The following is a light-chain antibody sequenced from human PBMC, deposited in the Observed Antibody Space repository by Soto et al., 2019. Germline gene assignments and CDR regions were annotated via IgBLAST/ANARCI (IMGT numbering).Light chain of an antibody. CDR1: RSVSTRY. CDR3: QQFGDSPPAFT. V-gene: IGKV3-20*01. CDR2: GAS. J-gene: IGKJ2*01. Sequence: ESMLTQSPGTLSLSPGERATLSCRASRSVSTRYITWYQQKPGQAPRLLIYGASIRATGIPDRFSGSVSGTDFTLTISRLEAEDFAVYYCQQFGDSPPAFTFGQGTKLEI.